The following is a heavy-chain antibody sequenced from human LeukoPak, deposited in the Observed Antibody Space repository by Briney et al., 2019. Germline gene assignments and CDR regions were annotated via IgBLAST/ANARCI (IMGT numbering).Heavy chain of an antibody. CDR1: GFTFSSYS. CDR2: ISSSSSTI. V-gene: IGHV3-48*01. D-gene: IGHD3-10*01. J-gene: IGHJ4*02. CDR3: ARVTMVRGVPSFDY. Sequence: GSLRLSCAASGFTFSSYSMNWVRQAPGKGLEWVSYISSSSSTIYYADSVKGRFTISRDNAKNSLYLQMNSLRAEDTAVYYCARVTMVRGVPSFDYWGQGTLVTVSS.